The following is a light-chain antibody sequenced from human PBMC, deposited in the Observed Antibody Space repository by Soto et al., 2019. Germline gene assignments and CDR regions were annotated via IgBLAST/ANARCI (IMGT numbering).Light chain of an antibody. CDR3: QQYGGSPST. Sequence: EIVLTQSPGTLSVSPGERATLSCTASQTISGNSLAWYQQRLGQAPRLLIYAASSRAPGIPARFSGSGSATDFTLNITRLEPEDFAVYYCQQYGGSPSTFGQGTKVDIK. CDR1: QTISGNS. J-gene: IGKJ1*01. CDR2: AAS. V-gene: IGKV3-20*01.